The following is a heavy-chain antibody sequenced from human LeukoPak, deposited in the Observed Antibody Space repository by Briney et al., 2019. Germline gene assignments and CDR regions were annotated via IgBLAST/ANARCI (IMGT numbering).Heavy chain of an antibody. J-gene: IGHJ4*02. CDR3: ARGKYDSSGYYDY. CDR2: IIPISGTA. D-gene: IGHD3-22*01. Sequence: SVKVSCKASGGTFSSYAISWVRQAPGQGLEWMGGIIPISGTANYAQKFQGRVTITADESTSTAYMELSSLRSEDTAVYYCARGKYDSSGYYDYWGQGTLVTVSS. CDR1: GGTFSSYA. V-gene: IGHV1-69*01.